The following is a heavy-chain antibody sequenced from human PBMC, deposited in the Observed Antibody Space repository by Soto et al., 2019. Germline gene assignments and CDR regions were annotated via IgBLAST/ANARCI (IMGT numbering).Heavy chain of an antibody. Sequence: SETLSLTCGVFSGSLTDHYWTWIRQTPGKGLEWIGEINHSGITDYNPSLKSRVTLSLDTSKNQFSLKVTALTAADTAVYYCARGKPSGYRFGPRNFFYYGMDVWGPGTTVTVS. D-gene: IGHD5-18*01. V-gene: IGHV4-34*01. CDR3: ARGKPSGYRFGPRNFFYYGMDV. CDR1: SGSLTDHY. CDR2: INHSGIT. J-gene: IGHJ6*02.